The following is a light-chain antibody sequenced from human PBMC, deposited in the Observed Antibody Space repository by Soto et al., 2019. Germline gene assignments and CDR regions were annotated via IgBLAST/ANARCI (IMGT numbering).Light chain of an antibody. V-gene: IGKV3-11*01. CDR1: QSVSSY. CDR3: QQRGNWPWT. CDR2: DAS. Sequence: EIVLTQSPATLSLSPEERATLSCRASQSVSSYLAWYQQKPGQGPRLLIYDASNRATGIPARFSGSGSGTDFTLTISSLEPEDFAIYYCQQRGNWPWTFGQGTKVEIK. J-gene: IGKJ1*01.